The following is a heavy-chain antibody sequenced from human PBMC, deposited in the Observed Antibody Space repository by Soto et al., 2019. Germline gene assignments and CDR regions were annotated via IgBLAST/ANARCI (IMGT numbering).Heavy chain of an antibody. Sequence: QVQLVESGGGVVQPGRSLRLSCAASGFTFSSYAMHWVRQAPGKGLEWVAVISYDGSNKYYAGSVKGRFTISRDNSKNTLYLQLNSLRAEDTAVYYCARVSIAVSDAFDIWGQGTMVTVSS. CDR1: GFTFSSYA. D-gene: IGHD6-19*01. J-gene: IGHJ3*02. CDR2: ISYDGSNK. V-gene: IGHV3-30-3*01. CDR3: ARVSIAVSDAFDI.